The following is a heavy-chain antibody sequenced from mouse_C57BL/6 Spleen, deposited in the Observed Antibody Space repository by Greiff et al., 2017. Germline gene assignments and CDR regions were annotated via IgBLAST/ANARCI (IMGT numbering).Heavy chain of an antibody. CDR1: GYTFTDYY. CDR2: INPNNGGT. CDR3: ARSGNYYAMDY. J-gene: IGHJ4*01. D-gene: IGHD2-1*01. Sequence: EVQLQQSGPELVKPGASVKISCKASGYTFTDYYMNWVKQSHGKSLEWIGDINPNNGGTSYTQKFKGKATLTVDKSSSTAYMELRSLTSEDSAVYYCARSGNYYAMDYWGQGTSVTVSS. V-gene: IGHV1-26*01.